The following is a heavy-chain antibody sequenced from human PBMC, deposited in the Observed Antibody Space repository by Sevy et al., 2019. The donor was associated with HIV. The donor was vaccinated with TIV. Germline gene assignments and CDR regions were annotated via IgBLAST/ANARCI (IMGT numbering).Heavy chain of an antibody. CDR1: GFTFSNYG. D-gene: IGHD3-16*01. CDR3: AKGMLITQYYFDY. Sequence: GGSLRLSCAASGFTFSNYGMHWVRQAPGRGLEWVAVIWFDGSNKLYADSVKGRFTISRDNSKNTVELQLNSLRAEDTAVYYCAKGMLITQYYFDYRGQGTLVTVSS. V-gene: IGHV3-33*06. CDR2: IWFDGSNK. J-gene: IGHJ4*02.